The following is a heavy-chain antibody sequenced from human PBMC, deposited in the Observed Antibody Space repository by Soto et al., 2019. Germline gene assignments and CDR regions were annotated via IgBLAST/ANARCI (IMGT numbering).Heavy chain of an antibody. J-gene: IGHJ4*02. Sequence: SETLSLTCAVSGGSISSSNWWSWVRQPPGKGLEWIGEIYHSGSTNYNPPLKSRVTISVDKSKNQFSLKLSSVTAADTAVYYCASRGKLSIAVAGYFDYWGQGTLVTVSS. D-gene: IGHD6-19*01. CDR2: IYHSGST. V-gene: IGHV4-4*02. CDR1: GGSISSSNW. CDR3: ASRGKLSIAVAGYFDY.